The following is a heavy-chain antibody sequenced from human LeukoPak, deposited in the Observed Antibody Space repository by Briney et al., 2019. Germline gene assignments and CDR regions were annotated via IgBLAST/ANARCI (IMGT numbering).Heavy chain of an antibody. CDR2: IYYSGST. J-gene: IGHJ4*02. CDR3: ARESSSGWHFDY. CDR1: GGSISSGGYY. D-gene: IGHD6-19*01. Sequence: PSQTLSLTCTVSGGSISSGGYYWSWIRQPPGKGLEWIGYIYYSGSTYYNPSLKSRVTISVDTSKNQFSLKLSSVTAADTAVYYCARESSSGWHFDYWGQGTLVTVSS. V-gene: IGHV4-31*03.